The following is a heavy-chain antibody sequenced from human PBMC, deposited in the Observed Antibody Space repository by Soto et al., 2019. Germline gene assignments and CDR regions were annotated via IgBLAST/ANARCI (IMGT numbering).Heavy chain of an antibody. CDR2: IYYSGST. J-gene: IGHJ5*02. CDR1: GGSISSYY. V-gene: IGHV4-59*01. Sequence: SETLSLTCTVSGGSISSYYWSWLRQPPGKGLEWIGYIYYSGSTNYNPSLKSRVTISVDTSKNQFSLKLSSVTAADTAVYYCAREIREDYGMNWFDPWGQGTLVTVS. D-gene: IGHD4-17*01. CDR3: AREIREDYGMNWFDP.